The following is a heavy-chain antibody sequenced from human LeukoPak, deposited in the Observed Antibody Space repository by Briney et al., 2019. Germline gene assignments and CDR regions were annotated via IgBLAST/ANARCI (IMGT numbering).Heavy chain of an antibody. CDR2: ISYDGSNK. Sequence: GGSLRLSCAASGFTFISYGMHWVRPAPRKGLERVALISYDGSNKYYADSVKRRFTLSRDNTKNTLNLQKNRLRDQDTALYYCGRGGNYYDGSGYFWRPAEIDYWGQGTLVT. CDR3: GRGGNYYDGSGYFWRPAEIDY. D-gene: IGHD3-22*01. CDR1: GFTFISYG. V-gene: IGHV3-30*03. J-gene: IGHJ4*02.